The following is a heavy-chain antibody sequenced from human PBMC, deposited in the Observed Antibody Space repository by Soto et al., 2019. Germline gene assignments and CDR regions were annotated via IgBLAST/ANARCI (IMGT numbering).Heavy chain of an antibody. J-gene: IGHJ6*02. CDR2: ISYDGSNK. CDR3: AKEDSVELRYYYGMDV. CDR1: GFTFSSYG. V-gene: IGHV3-30*18. D-gene: IGHD1-7*01. Sequence: QVQLVESGGGVVQPGRSLRLSCAASGFTFSSYGMHWVRQAPGKGLEWVAVISYDGSNKYYADSVKGRFTISRDNSKNTLYLQMNSLRAEDTAVYYCAKEDSVELRYYYGMDVWGQGTTVTVSS.